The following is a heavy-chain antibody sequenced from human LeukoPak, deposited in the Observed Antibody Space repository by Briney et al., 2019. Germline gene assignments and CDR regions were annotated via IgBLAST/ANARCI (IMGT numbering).Heavy chain of an antibody. Sequence: ASVKVSCKASGYTFTGYYMHWVRQAPGQGLEWMGWINPNSGGTNYAQKFQGRVTMTRDTSISTAYMELSRLRSDDTAVYYCARYYGSGSYSSFSYFDYWGQGTLVTVSS. CDR2: INPNSGGT. CDR1: GYTFTGYY. D-gene: IGHD3-10*01. J-gene: IGHJ4*02. CDR3: ARYYGSGSYSSFSYFDY. V-gene: IGHV1-2*02.